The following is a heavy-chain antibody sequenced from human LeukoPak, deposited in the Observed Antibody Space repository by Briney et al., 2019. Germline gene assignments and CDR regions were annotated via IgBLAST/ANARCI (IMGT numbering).Heavy chain of an antibody. V-gene: IGHV4-4*07. CDR3: AREYSSSWYFDY. CDR1: GGSISSYY. J-gene: IGHJ4*02. Sequence: SETLSLTCTVSGGSISSYYWSWIRQPAGKGLEWIGRIYTSESTNYNPSLKSRVTMSVDTSKNQFSLKLSSVTAADTAVYYCAREYSSSWYFDYWGQGTLVTVSS. D-gene: IGHD6-13*01. CDR2: IYTSEST.